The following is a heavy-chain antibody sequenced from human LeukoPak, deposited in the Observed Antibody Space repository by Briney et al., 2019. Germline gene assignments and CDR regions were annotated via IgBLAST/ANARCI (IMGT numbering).Heavy chain of an antibody. J-gene: IGHJ3*02. D-gene: IGHD3-22*01. CDR1: GGSISSGGYY. V-gene: IGHV4-31*03. CDR2: IYYSGST. CDR3: AREYYYDSSGYYPERAFDI. Sequence: PSETLSLTCTVSGGSISSGGYYWSWIRQHPGKGLEWIGYIYYSGSTYYNPSLKSRVTISVDTSKNQFSLKLSSVTAADTAVYYCAREYYYDSSGYYPERAFDIWGQGTMVTVSS.